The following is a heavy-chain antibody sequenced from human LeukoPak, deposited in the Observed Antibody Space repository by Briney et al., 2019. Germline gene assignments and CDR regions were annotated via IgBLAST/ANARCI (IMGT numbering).Heavy chain of an antibody. D-gene: IGHD3-9*01. CDR1: GFTFSSYE. Sequence: GGSLRLSCAASGFTFSSYEMNWVRQAPGKGLEWVSYISSSGSTIYYADSVKGRFTISRDNAKNSLYLQMISLRAEDTAVYYCARTYYDILTDYNPYFDYWGQGTLVTVSS. V-gene: IGHV3-48*03. CDR2: ISSSGSTI. CDR3: ARTYYDILTDYNPYFDY. J-gene: IGHJ4*02.